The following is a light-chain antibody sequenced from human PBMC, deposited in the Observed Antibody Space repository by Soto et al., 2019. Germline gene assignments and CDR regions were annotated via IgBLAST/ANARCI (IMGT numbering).Light chain of an antibody. CDR1: ERISSW. CDR2: DAS. Sequence: IQMTQSPSSLSASVGDRVTITCRASERISSWLAWYKQKKGKAPKLLIYDASSLESGVPSRFSGSGSGTEFTLTISSLQPDDFATYYCQQYNSYWTFGQGGKVAI. CDR3: QQYNSYWT. J-gene: IGKJ1*01. V-gene: IGKV1-5*01.